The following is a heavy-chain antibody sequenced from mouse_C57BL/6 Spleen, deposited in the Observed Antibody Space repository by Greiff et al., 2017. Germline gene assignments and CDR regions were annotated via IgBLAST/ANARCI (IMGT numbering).Heavy chain of an antibody. J-gene: IGHJ3*01. CDR1: GFSFTSYG. D-gene: IGHD2-3*01. Sequence: VQLQESGPGLVQPSQSLSITCTVSGFSFTSYGVHWVRQSPGKGLEWLGVIWRGGSTDYNAAFMSRLSITKDNSKSQVFFKMNSLQADDTAIYYCAKRDDGYYGFAYWGQGTLVTVSA. V-gene: IGHV2-5*01. CDR3: AKRDDGYYGFAY. CDR2: IWRGGST.